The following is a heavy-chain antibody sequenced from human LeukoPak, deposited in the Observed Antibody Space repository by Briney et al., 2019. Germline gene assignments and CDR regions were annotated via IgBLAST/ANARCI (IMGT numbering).Heavy chain of an antibody. CDR1: GFTFNSYT. Sequence: GGSLRLSCAASGFTFNSYTMNWVRQAPGKGLEWVSSISSSSNYIYYADSVKGRLTISRDDAKNSLYLQMNSLRAEDTAVYYCARDRYGGDYRGQGTLVTVSS. V-gene: IGHV3-21*04. CDR3: ARDRYGGDY. CDR2: ISSSSNYI. J-gene: IGHJ4*02. D-gene: IGHD3-16*02.